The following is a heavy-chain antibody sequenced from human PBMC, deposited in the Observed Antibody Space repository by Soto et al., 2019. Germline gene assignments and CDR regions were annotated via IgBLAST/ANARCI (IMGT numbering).Heavy chain of an antibody. Sequence: SETLSLTCTVSGGSISSSSYYWGWIRQPPGKGLEWIGSIYYSGSTYYNPSLKSRVTISVDTSKNQFSLKLSSVTAADTAVYYCARSQTTVTPSHYGMDVWGQGTTVTVSS. CDR3: ARSQTTVTPSHYGMDV. J-gene: IGHJ6*02. V-gene: IGHV4-39*01. CDR2: IYYSGST. D-gene: IGHD4-4*01. CDR1: GGSISSSSYY.